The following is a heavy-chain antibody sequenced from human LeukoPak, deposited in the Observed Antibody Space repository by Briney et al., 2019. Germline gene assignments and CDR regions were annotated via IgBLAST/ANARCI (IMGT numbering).Heavy chain of an antibody. D-gene: IGHD4-17*01. CDR1: GFTFSGYS. Sequence: PGGSLRLSCAASGFTFSGYSMNWVRQAPGKGLEWVSYISSTSSTIYYADSVKGRFTISRDNAKNSLYLQMNSLRAEDTAVYYCARERTVTTDWFDPWGQG. CDR2: ISSTSSTI. J-gene: IGHJ5*02. V-gene: IGHV3-48*01. CDR3: ARERTVTTDWFDP.